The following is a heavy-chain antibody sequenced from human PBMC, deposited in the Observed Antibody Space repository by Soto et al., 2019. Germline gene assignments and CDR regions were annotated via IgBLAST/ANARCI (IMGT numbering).Heavy chain of an antibody. CDR3: AKDVSSGFDSDCSSTRCYGEYYYYMDV. CDR1: GFTFSSFA. CDR2: ISGSGGST. J-gene: IGHJ6*03. D-gene: IGHD2-2*01. Sequence: GGSLRLSCAASGFTFSSFAMIWVRQAPGKGLEWVSAISGSGGSTYYADSVKGRFTIARDSSKNTLSLQMNSLRAEDTAVYYCAKDVSSGFDSDCSSTRCYGEYYYYMDVWGKGTTVTVSS. V-gene: IGHV3-23*01.